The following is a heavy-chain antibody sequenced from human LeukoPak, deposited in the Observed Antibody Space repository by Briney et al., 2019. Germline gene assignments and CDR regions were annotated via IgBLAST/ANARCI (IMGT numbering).Heavy chain of an antibody. J-gene: IGHJ4*02. V-gene: IGHV4-59*12. CDR1: GGSISSYY. Sequence: SETLSLTCTVSGGSISSYYWNWIRQPPGKGLEWIGEVHLSGRTNYNPSLESRLTMSVDMSENHISLKLTSVTAADTAVYYCAREGGPYRPLDYSGQGTLVTVSS. CDR3: AREGGPYRPLDY. CDR2: VHLSGRT.